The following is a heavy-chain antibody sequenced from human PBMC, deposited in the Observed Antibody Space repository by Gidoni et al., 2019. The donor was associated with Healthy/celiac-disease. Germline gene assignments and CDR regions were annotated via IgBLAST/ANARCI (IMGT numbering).Heavy chain of an antibody. CDR3: ARERPIDY. V-gene: IGHV3-21*01. CDR2: ISSSSSYI. J-gene: IGHJ4*02. Sequence: EVQLVESGGGLVKPGGSLSPPCAASGFTFSSYSMNWVRQAPGKGLEWVSSISSSSSYIYYADSVKGRFTISRDNAKNSLYLQMNSLRAEDTAVYYCARERPIDYWGQGTLVTVSS. CDR1: GFTFSSYS.